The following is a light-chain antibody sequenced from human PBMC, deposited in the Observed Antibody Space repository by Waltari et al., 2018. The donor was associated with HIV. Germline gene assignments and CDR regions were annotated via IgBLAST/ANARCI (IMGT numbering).Light chain of an antibody. Sequence: QSVLTQPPSESGTTGQRVNIPCSGSRSNIGSNAVNWYQHPPGTAPNLLTYSNNHRPSVFPDRCSGSKSGTSASLAISGLQSEDEADYYCAAWDDSLNAFPNWVFGGGTKLTVL. CDR3: AAWDDSLNAFPNWV. V-gene: IGLV1-44*01. J-gene: IGLJ3*02. CDR2: SNN. CDR1: RSNIGSNA.